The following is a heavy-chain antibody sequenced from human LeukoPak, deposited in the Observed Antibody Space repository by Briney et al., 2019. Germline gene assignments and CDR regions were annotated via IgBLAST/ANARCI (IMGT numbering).Heavy chain of an antibody. J-gene: IGHJ3*02. D-gene: IGHD5-12*01. CDR3: AVGVLSGGHEWAFYI. CDR2: MNPNNGNT. Sequence: ASVKVSCKASGYTFTSYDINWVRQASGQGLEWMAWMNPNNGNTGNAQTFQGRVTLTRITSISTAYMELSGLRSEDTAVYYCAVGVLSGGHEWAFYIWGQGTMVTVSS. V-gene: IGHV1-8*01. CDR1: GYTFTSYD.